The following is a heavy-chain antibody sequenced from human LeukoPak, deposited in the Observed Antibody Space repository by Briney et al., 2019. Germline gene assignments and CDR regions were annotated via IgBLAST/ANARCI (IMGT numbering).Heavy chain of an antibody. D-gene: IGHD3-10*01. CDR1: GGSISSYY. Sequence: SETLSLTCTVSGGSISSYYWNWIRQPPGEGLEWIGYIYYSGSTNYNPSLKSRVTISVDTSKNQSSLKLNSVTAADTAVYYCARSLQYNNNNYFYYGMDVWGQGTTVTVSS. CDR2: IYYSGST. J-gene: IGHJ6*02. V-gene: IGHV4-59*01. CDR3: ARSLQYNNNNYFYYGMDV.